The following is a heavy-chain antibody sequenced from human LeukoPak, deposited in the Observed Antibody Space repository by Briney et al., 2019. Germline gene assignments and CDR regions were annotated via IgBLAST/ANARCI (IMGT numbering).Heavy chain of an antibody. CDR1: GFIFSSAW. V-gene: IGHV3-15*01. CDR2: ITNKTNGGTT. Sequence: GGSLRLSCEASGFIFSSAWMTWVRQAPGKGLEWVGHITNKTNGGTTDYAAPVKGRFIISRDDSNKTLYLQMNRLRTEDTAVYYCARGLCTSSSCYQGPFVCWGLGTLVAVSS. CDR3: ARGLCTSSSCYQGPFVC. D-gene: IGHD2-2*01. J-gene: IGHJ4*02.